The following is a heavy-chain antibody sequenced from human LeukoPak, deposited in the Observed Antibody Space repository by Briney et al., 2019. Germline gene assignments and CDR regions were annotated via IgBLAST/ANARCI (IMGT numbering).Heavy chain of an antibody. Sequence: GVSLRLSCAACGFTFSSYAMNWVRQAPGKGLEGGSAISGGCGSTFYTDSVKGGFTISRDNSKNTLYLQMNSLRSQDTAVYFCAKFCGDCTHGFCYCLDYWGQGTLVTVSS. CDR2: ISGGCGST. CDR3: AKFCGDCTHGFCYCLDY. D-gene: IGHD2-8*01. J-gene: IGHJ4*02. V-gene: IGHV3-23*01. CDR1: GFTFSSYA.